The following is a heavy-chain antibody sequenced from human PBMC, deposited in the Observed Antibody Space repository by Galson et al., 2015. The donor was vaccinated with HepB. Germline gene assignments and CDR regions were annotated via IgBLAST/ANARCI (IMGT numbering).Heavy chain of an antibody. V-gene: IGHV3-74*01. CDR1: GFTFSNYW. D-gene: IGHD6-13*01. Sequence: SLRLSCAASGFTFSNYWMHWIRQAPGKGRVWVSRINSDGTYITYADSVKGRFTISRDNAKNTLYLQMNSPRAEDTALYYCARTRGAAAGIFDYWGQGSLVTVSS. J-gene: IGHJ4*02. CDR2: INSDGTYI. CDR3: ARTRGAAAGIFDY.